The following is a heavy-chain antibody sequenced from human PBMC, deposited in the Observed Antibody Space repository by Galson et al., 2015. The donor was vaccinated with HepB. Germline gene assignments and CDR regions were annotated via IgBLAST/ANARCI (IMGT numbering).Heavy chain of an antibody. D-gene: IGHD6-13*01. CDR1: GFSFNTYS. J-gene: IGHJ6*03. Sequence: SLRLSCAASGFSFNTYSMHWVRQAPGKGLEWVAAITSAGDKQYYTDSVRGRFTISRDNSNNMMYLQMNSLRPEDTSVYYCARVFDFWSIAAAGPHYYYMDVWGKGTTVTVSS. V-gene: IGHV3-30*04. CDR2: ITSAGDKQ. CDR3: ARVFDFWSIAAAGPHYYYMDV.